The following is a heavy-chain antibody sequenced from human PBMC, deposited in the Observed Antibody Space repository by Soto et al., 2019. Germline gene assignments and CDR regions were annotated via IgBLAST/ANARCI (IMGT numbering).Heavy chain of an antibody. D-gene: IGHD2-15*01. V-gene: IGHV3-72*01. Sequence: QLVESGGGLVQPGGSLRLSCAASGFIFSDHHMDWVRQAPGKGLEWVGRIRSKGDSYSTEYAASVKDRFTISRDDSKNSLYLQLNSLKTEDTAVYYCTRVRGYVADECGNYFDYWGQGALVTVSS. J-gene: IGHJ4*02. CDR2: IRSKGDSYST. CDR3: TRVRGYVADECGNYFDY. CDR1: GFIFSDHH.